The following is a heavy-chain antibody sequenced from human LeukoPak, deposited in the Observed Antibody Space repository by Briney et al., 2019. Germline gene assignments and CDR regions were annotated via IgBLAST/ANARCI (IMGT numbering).Heavy chain of an antibody. CDR3: ARGRGYCFGVNCYFDY. J-gene: IGHJ4*02. CDR1: GFTFSSYW. Sequence: PGGSLRLSCEASGFTFSSYWMHWARQVPGEGLVWVSRTNSDGSSTNYADSVKGRFTISRDNAKNTLYLQMNSLRAEDTAVYYCARGRGYCFGVNCYFDYWGQGTLVTVSS. V-gene: IGHV3-74*01. D-gene: IGHD2-15*01. CDR2: TNSDGSST.